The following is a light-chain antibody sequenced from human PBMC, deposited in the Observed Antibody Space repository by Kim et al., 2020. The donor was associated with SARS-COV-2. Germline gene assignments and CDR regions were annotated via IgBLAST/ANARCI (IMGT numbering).Light chain of an antibody. CDR2: DNN. V-gene: IGLV1-51*01. Sequence: GQKVTISCSGGTSNIGNNYVSWYQHPPGTAPKLLIYDNNKRPSGIPDRFSGSKYGTSATLGITGLQTGDEADYYCGTWDNSLSAGVFGGGTQLTVL. CDR1: TSNIGNNY. CDR3: GTWDNSLSAGV. J-gene: IGLJ3*02.